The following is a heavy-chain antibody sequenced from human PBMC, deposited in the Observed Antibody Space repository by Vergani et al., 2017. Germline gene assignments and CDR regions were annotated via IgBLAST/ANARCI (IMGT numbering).Heavy chain of an antibody. J-gene: IGHJ4*02. CDR1: GYIFNSYY. Sequence: QVQLVQSGAAVKKPGASVKLSCKSSGYIFNSYYIHWVRQAPGQGLEWMGLLDPRGGPPTYAEKFEGRVTLTSDTSTSTFYMELRSLRSDDTAVYYCVRPGDDYRNMSTCYLVYWGEGSLVSVSS. V-gene: IGHV1-46*02. D-gene: IGHD2-15*01. CDR2: LDPRGGPP. CDR3: VRPGDDYRNMSTCYLVY.